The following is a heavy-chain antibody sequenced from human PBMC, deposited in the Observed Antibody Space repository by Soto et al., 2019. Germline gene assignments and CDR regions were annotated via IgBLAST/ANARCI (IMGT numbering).Heavy chain of an antibody. V-gene: IGHV4-59*01. D-gene: IGHD3-3*01. CDR3: ARGDPREEPITIFGVVITPPPGMDV. CDR1: GGSIISYY. Sequence: SETLSLTCTVSGGSIISYYWSWIRQPPGKGLEWIGYIYYSGSTNYNPSLKSRVTISVDTSKNQFSLKLSSVTAADTAVYYCARGDPREEPITIFGVVITPPPGMDVWGQGTTVTVSS. J-gene: IGHJ6*02. CDR2: IYYSGST.